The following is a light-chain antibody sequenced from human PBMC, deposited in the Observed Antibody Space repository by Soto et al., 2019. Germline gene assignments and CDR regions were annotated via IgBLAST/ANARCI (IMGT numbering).Light chain of an antibody. CDR1: QSINNY. V-gene: IGKV1-39*01. CDR3: QQSLTMPLT. J-gene: IGKJ5*01. Sequence: DIQMTQSPASLSVSVGDRVTITCRASQSINNYLNWYLQRPGQAPKLLIRSASTLQRGVPSRFSGSGSRTEFTLTIADLQPGDFGTYYCQQSLTMPLTFGHGTRLDIK. CDR2: SAS.